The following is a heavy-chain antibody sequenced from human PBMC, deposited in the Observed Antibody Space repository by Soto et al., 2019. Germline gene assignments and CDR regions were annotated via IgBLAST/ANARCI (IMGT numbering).Heavy chain of an antibody. D-gene: IGHD5-12*01. CDR1: GGSISSYY. J-gene: IGHJ2*01. V-gene: IGHV4-59*01. CDR2: IYYSGST. Sequence: PSETLSLTCTVSGGSISSYYWSWIRQPPGKGLEWIGYIYYSGSTNYNPSLKSRVTISVDTSKNQFSLKLSSVTAADTAVYYCARAGDGYNYLWYFDLWGRGTLVTV. CDR3: ARAGDGYNYLWYFDL.